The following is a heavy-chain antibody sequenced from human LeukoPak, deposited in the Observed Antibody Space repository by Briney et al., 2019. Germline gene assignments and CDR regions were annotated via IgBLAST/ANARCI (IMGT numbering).Heavy chain of an antibody. V-gene: IGHV3-23*01. D-gene: IGHD4-17*01. CDR2: ISGSGGST. J-gene: IGHJ3*02. CDR1: GFTFSSYA. CDR3: AKDLTTVVPPHAYWPDAFDI. Sequence: GGSLRLSCAASGFTFSSYAMSWVRQAPGKGLEWVSAISGSGGSTYYADSVKGRFTISRDNSKNTLYLQMNSLRAEDTAVYYCAKDLTTVVPPHAYWPDAFDIWGQGTMVTVSS.